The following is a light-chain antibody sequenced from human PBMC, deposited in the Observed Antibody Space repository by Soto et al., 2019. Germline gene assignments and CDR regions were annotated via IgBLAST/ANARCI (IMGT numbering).Light chain of an antibody. CDR2: KTS. V-gene: IGKV1-5*03. CDR1: QSISSW. J-gene: IGKJ1*01. CDR3: QHYNSYSWT. Sequence: DIQMTQSPVTLSASVGDRVTITCRASQSISSWLAWYQQKPGKAPKLLIYKTSNLQSGVPSRFSGSGSGTEFTLTINSLQPDDFATYYCQHYNSYSWTFGQGTKVEIK.